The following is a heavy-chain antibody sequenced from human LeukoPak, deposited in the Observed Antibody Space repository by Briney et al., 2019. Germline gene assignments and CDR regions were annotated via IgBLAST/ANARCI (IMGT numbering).Heavy chain of an antibody. V-gene: IGHV4-39*01. D-gene: IGHD3-3*01. CDR2: IYYSRST. J-gene: IGHJ4*02. Sequence: SETLSLTCTVSGGSISSSRYYWGRIRQPPGKGLEWIGSIYYSRSTYYNPSLKSRVTISVDTSKNQFSLKLSSVTAADTAVYYCARQSNDFWSGYYKYYFDYWGQGTLVTVSS. CDR3: ARQSNDFWSGYYKYYFDY. CDR1: GGSISSSRYY.